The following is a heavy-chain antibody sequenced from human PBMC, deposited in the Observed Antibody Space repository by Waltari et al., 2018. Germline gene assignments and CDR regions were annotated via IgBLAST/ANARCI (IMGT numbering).Heavy chain of an antibody. D-gene: IGHD5-12*01. J-gene: IGHJ4*02. CDR2: IYSGGST. Sequence: EVQLLESGGGLVQPGGSLRLSCAASGFTFSSYAMSWVRQAPGKGLEWVSVIYSGGSTYYADAVKGRFTISRDKSKNTLYLQMNSLRAEDTAVYYCAKEGFRDGGYNPFDYWGQGTLVTVSS. CDR3: AKEGFRDGGYNPFDY. V-gene: IGHV3-23*03. CDR1: GFTFSSYA.